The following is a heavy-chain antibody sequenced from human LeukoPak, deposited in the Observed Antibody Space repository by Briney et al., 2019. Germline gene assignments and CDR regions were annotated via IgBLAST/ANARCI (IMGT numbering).Heavy chain of an antibody. Sequence: SETLSLTCTVSGGSISSGGYYWSWIRQHPGKGLEWIGYIYYSGSTYYNPSLKSRVTISVDTSKNQFSLKLSSVTAADTAVYYCARASLLARPLDAFDIWGQGTMVTVSS. CDR3: ARASLLARPLDAFDI. V-gene: IGHV4-31*03. J-gene: IGHJ3*02. CDR1: GGSISSGGYY. CDR2: IYYSGST.